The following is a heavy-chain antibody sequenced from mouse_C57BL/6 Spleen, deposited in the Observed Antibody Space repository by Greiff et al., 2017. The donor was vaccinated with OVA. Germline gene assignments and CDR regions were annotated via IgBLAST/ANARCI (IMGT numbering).Heavy chain of an antibody. V-gene: IGHV1-64*01. D-gene: IGHD2-4*01. CDR3: AREYDYDDYAMDY. J-gene: IGHJ4*01. CDR2: IHPNSGST. Sequence: QVQLQQPGAELVKPGASVKLSCKASGYTFTSYWMHWVKQRPGQGLEWIGMIHPNSGSTNYNEKFKSKATLTVDKSSSTAYMQLSSLTSEDSAVYYCAREYDYDDYAMDYWGQGTSVTVSS. CDR1: GYTFTSYW.